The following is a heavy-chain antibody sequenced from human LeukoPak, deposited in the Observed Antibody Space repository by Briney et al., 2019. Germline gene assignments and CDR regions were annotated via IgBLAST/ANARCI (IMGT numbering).Heavy chain of an antibody. CDR1: GGSIRSSYYY. V-gene: IGHV4-39*01. CDR3: ARLDEQWLPNY. CDR2: IYYSGST. J-gene: IGHJ4*02. Sequence: SETLSLTCTVSGGSIRSSYYYWGWIRQPPGKGLEWIGSIYYSGSTYYNPSLKSRVTISVDTSKNQFSLKLSSVTAADTAVYYCARLDEQWLPNYWGQGTLVTVSS. D-gene: IGHD6-19*01.